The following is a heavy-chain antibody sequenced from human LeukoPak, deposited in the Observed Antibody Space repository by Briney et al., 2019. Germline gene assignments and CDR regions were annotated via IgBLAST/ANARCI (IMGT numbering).Heavy chain of an antibody. J-gene: IGHJ5*02. V-gene: IGHV1-2*02. CDR2: INTNSGGT. CDR1: GYTFTNYY. Sequence: ASVKVSCKASGYTFTNYYMNWVRQAPGQGLEWMGWINTNSGGTNYAQKFQGRVTMTRDTSISTAYMELSRLRSDDTAVYYCARSGYANWFDPWGQGTLVTVSS. D-gene: IGHD2-8*01. CDR3: ARSGYANWFDP.